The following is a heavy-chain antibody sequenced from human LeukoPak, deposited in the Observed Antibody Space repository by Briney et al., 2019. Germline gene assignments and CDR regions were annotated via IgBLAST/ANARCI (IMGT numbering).Heavy chain of an antibody. CDR3: ARELPGYSSGWFDY. CDR1: GYSISSGYY. Sequence: PSETLSLTCAVSGYSISSGYYWGWIRQPPGQGLEWIGSIYHSGSTYYNPSPKSRVTISVDTSKNQFSLKLSSVTAADTAVYYCARELPGYSSGWFDYWGQGTLVTVSS. V-gene: IGHV4-38-2*02. D-gene: IGHD6-19*01. J-gene: IGHJ4*02. CDR2: IYHSGST.